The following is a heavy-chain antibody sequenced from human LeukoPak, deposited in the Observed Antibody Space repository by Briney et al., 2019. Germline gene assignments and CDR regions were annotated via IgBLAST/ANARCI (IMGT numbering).Heavy chain of an antibody. Sequence: PGGSLRLSCAASGFTFSNYGMSWVRQAPGKGLEWVSGISGSGTGTYFADSVKGRFTISRDNSKNTLYLQMNSLRAEDTAVYYCAKDGFHCSSTSCYLDYWGQGTLVTVSS. CDR1: GFTFSNYG. J-gene: IGHJ4*02. V-gene: IGHV3-23*01. D-gene: IGHD2-2*01. CDR2: ISGSGTGT. CDR3: AKDGFHCSSTSCYLDY.